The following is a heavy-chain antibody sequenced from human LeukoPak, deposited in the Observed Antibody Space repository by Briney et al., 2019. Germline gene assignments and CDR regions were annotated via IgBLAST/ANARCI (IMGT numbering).Heavy chain of an antibody. CDR3: ARSSHFVPAATIYYYYYMDV. J-gene: IGHJ6*03. V-gene: IGHV1-69*13. CDR1: GGTFSSYA. Sequence: PSVKVSCKASGGTFSSYAISWVRQAPGQGLEWMGGIIPIFGTANYAQKFQGRVTITADESTSTAYMELSSLRSEDTAVYYCARSSHFVPAATIYYYYYMDVWGKGTTVTVSS. CDR2: IIPIFGTA. D-gene: IGHD2-2*01.